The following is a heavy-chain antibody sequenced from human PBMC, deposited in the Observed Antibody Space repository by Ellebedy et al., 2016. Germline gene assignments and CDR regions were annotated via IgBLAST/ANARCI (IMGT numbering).Heavy chain of an antibody. V-gene: IGHV3-21*01. J-gene: IGHJ4*02. CDR2: ISSSSTYI. CDR1: GFAFSSSG. CDR3: AKIAVTGSWYFDY. Sequence: GESLKISXAASGFAFSSSGMSWVRQPPGKGLEWVASISSSSTYIYYADSVKGRFTFSRDNAKNSLYLQMNGLRAEDTAVYYCAKIAVTGSWYFDYWGQGTLVTVSS. D-gene: IGHD6-19*01.